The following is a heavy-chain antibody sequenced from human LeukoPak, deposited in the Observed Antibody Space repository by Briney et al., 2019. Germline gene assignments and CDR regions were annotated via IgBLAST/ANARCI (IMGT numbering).Heavy chain of an antibody. CDR3: ARIPDYDYVWGSYYYYYYMDV. Sequence: GGSLRLSCAASEFTFSSYAMSWVRQAPGKGLEWVSYISRVSSTIYYADSVKGRFTISRDNAMNSLYLQMNSLRAEDTAVYYCARIPDYDYVWGSYYYYYYMDVWGKGTTVTVSS. J-gene: IGHJ6*03. CDR1: EFTFSSYA. V-gene: IGHV3-48*01. D-gene: IGHD3-16*01. CDR2: ISRVSSTI.